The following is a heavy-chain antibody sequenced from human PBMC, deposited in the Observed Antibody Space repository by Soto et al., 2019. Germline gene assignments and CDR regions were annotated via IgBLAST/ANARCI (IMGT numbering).Heavy chain of an antibody. V-gene: IGHV4-59*01. J-gene: IGHJ4*02. CDR2: IYYSGST. CDR1: GGSISSYY. Sequence: QVQLQESGPGLVKPSETLSLTCTVSGGSISSYYWSWIRQPPGKGLEWIGYIYYSGSTNYNPSLKIRVTISVDTSKNQFSLKLSSVTAADTAVYYCARVDGYWGQGTLVTVSS. CDR3: ARVDGY.